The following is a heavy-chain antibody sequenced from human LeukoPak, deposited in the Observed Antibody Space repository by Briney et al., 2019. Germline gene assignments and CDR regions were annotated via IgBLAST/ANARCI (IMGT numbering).Heavy chain of an antibody. CDR2: IYYSGST. D-gene: IGHD3-3*01. J-gene: IGHJ4*02. Sequence: PSETLSLTCTVSGGSISSGDYYWSWIRQPPGKGLEWIGYIYYSGSTYYNPSLKSRVTISVDTSNNQFSLKLTSVTAADTAVYYCARDDFWSGYSFDYWGQGTLVTVSS. CDR1: GGSISSGDYY. V-gene: IGHV4-30-4*01. CDR3: ARDDFWSGYSFDY.